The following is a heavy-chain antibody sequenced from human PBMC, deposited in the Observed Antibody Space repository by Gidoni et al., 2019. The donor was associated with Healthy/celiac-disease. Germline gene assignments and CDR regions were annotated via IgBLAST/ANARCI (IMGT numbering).Heavy chain of an antibody. CDR3: ATDHRIIAVAGTRLGY. J-gene: IGHJ4*02. D-gene: IGHD6-19*01. V-gene: IGHV1-69-2*01. Sequence: LVDPEDGETIYAEKFQGRVTITADTSTDTAYMELSSLRSEDTAVYYCATDHRIIAVAGTRLGYWGQGTLVTVSS. CDR2: VDPEDGET.